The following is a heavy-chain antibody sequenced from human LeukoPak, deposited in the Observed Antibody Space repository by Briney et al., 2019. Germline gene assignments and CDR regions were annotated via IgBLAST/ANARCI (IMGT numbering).Heavy chain of an antibody. CDR2: ISAYNGNT. CDR1: GYTFTSYG. V-gene: IGHV1-18*01. CDR3: ARDLGYGSGSYYADY. Sequence: SVKVSCKASGYTFTSYGISWVRQAPGQGLEWMGWISAYNGNTNYAQKLQGRVTMTTDTSTSTAYMELRSLRSDDTAVYYCARDLGYGSGSYYADYWGQGTLVTVSS. J-gene: IGHJ4*02. D-gene: IGHD3-10*01.